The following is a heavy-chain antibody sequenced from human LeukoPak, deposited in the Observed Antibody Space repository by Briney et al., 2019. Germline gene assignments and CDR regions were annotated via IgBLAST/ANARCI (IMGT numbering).Heavy chain of an antibody. CDR1: GFTFSSYA. D-gene: IGHD4-23*01. J-gene: IGHJ4*02. CDR2: IASDGSST. Sequence: GGSLRLSCAASGFTFSSYALNWVRQAPGKGLVWVSRIASDGSSTTYADSVKGRFSISRDNAKNTLYLQMNSLRVEDTAVYYCARGRPHGNDYWGQGTLVTVSS. CDR3: ARGRPHGNDY. V-gene: IGHV3-74*01.